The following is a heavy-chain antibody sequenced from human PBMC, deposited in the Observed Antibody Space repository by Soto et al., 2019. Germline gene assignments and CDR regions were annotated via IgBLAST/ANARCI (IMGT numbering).Heavy chain of an antibody. Sequence: ASVKVSCKASGGTFSSYTISWVRQAPGQGLEWMGWISAYNGNTKYSQKLQGRVTMTTDTSTSTAYMELRSLRSDDTAVYYCARWLPPEDYWGQGTLVTVSS. D-gene: IGHD6-19*01. CDR1: GGTFSSYT. J-gene: IGHJ4*02. V-gene: IGHV1-18*01. CDR2: ISAYNGNT. CDR3: ARWLPPEDY.